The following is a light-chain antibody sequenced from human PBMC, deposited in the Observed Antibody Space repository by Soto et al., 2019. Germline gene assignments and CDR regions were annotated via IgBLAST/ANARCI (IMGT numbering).Light chain of an antibody. V-gene: IGKV1-39*01. CDR1: HNIDTF. CDR3: QQCYSSPT. J-gene: IGKJ3*01. Sequence: DIQITQSPSSLSASVGDRVTITCRASHNIDTFLNWYQQEPGKAPTLLIYAASILQGGVPSRFSASGSGTDFTLTISSLQPDDFAPYFCQQCYSSPTFGPGTKVDLK. CDR2: AAS.